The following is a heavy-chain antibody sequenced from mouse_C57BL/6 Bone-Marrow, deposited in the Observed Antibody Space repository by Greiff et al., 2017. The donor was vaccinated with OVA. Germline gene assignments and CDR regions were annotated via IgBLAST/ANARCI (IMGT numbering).Heavy chain of an antibody. V-gene: IGHV5-4*03. Sequence: DVKLVESGGGLVKPGGSLKLSCAASGFTFSSYAMSWVRQTPEKRLEWVATISDGGSYTYYPDNVKGRFTISRDNAKNTLYLQMSHLKSEETAMYYCARGITTVVAPFAYWGQGTLVTVSA. CDR3: ARGITTVVAPFAY. D-gene: IGHD1-1*01. J-gene: IGHJ3*01. CDR1: GFTFSSYA. CDR2: ISDGGSYT.